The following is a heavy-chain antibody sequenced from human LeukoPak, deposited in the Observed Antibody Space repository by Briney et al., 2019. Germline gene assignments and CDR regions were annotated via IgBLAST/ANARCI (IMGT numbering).Heavy chain of an antibody. Sequence: SVKVSCKASGGTFSSYAISWVRQAPGQGLEWMGRIIPIFGTANYAQKFQGRDTITTDESTSTAYMELSSLRSEDTAVYYCARGGGAYDSSGYALDYWGQGTLVTVSS. CDR2: IIPIFGTA. J-gene: IGHJ4*02. CDR1: GGTFSSYA. CDR3: ARGGGAYDSSGYALDY. D-gene: IGHD3-22*01. V-gene: IGHV1-69*05.